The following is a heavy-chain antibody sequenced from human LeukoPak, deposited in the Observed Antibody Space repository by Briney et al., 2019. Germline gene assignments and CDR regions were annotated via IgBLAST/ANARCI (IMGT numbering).Heavy chain of an antibody. CDR2: IYGTGST. CDR1: GYSLGKNYY. J-gene: IGHJ4*02. V-gene: IGHV4-38-2*01. Sequence: PSETLSLTCAVSGYSLGKNYYWGWIRQPPGKGLEWIGRIYGTGSTSYNPSLMNRVTMSVDTSKNHFSLKLTSVTAADTAVYYCARYDSRGSASTRFDYWGQGILGTISS. D-gene: IGHD3-16*01. CDR3: ARYDSRGSASTRFDY.